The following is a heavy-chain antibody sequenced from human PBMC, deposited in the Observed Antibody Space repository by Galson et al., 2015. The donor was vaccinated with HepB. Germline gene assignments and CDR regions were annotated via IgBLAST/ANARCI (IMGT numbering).Heavy chain of an antibody. V-gene: IGHV3-64*01. Sequence: SLRLSCAASGFTFSSYAMHWVRQAPGKGLEYVSAISSNGGSTYYANSVKGRFTISRDNSKNTLYLQMNSLRAEDTAVYYCAKDFSNSGYYFDYWGQGTLVTVSP. CDR3: AKDFSNSGYYFDY. CDR2: ISSNGGST. D-gene: IGHD4-23*01. CDR1: GFTFSSYA. J-gene: IGHJ4*02.